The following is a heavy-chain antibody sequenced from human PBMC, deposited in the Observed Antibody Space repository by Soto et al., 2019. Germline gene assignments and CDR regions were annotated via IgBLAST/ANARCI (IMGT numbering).Heavy chain of an antibody. J-gene: IGHJ6*02. CDR3: ARDRGSIAARPFYYYYYGMGV. D-gene: IGHD6-6*01. CDR1: GLTFSSYG. CDR2: ISHDGSNK. Sequence: GGSLRLSCAASGLTFSSYGMHWVRQAPGKGLEWVAIISHDGSNKYYAGSVKGRLTISRDNAKNSLYLQMNSLRAEDTAVYYCARDRGSIAARPFYYYYYGMGVWGQGTTVTVSS. V-gene: IGHV3-30*03.